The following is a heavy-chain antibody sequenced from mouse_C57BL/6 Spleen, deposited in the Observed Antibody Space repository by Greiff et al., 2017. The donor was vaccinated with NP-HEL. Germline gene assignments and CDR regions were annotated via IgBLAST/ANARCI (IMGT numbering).Heavy chain of an antibody. D-gene: IGHD1-1*01. Sequence: EVMLVESGGGLVKPGGSLKLSCAASGFTFSDYGMHWVRQAPEKGLEWVAYISSGSSTIYYADTVKGRFTISRDNAKNTLFLQMTSLRSEDTAMYYCARTYYYGSSPWYFDVWGTGTTVTVSS. J-gene: IGHJ1*03. CDR2: ISSGSSTI. V-gene: IGHV5-17*01. CDR1: GFTFSDYG. CDR3: ARTYYYGSSPWYFDV.